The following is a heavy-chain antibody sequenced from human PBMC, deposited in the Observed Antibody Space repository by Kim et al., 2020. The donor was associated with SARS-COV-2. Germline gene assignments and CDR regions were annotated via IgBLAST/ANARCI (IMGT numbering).Heavy chain of an antibody. D-gene: IGHD1-1*01. J-gene: IGHJ4*02. CDR2: IYYSGST. V-gene: IGHV4-31*03. CDR3: ARVGPAPVPDY. CDR1: GGSISSGGYY. Sequence: SETLSLTCTVSGGSISSGGYYWSWIRQHPGKGLEWIGYIYYSGSTYYNPSLKSRVTISVDTSKNQFSLKLSSVTAADTAVYYCARVGPAPVPDYWGQGTLVTVSS.